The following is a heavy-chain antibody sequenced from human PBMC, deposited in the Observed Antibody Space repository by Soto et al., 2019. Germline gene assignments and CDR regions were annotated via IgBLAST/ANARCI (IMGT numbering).Heavy chain of an antibody. V-gene: IGHV2-26*01. CDR2: IFSNDEK. D-gene: IGHD4-17*01. CDR3: ARIRRTTVVNPAYYFDY. CDR1: GFSLSNARMG. Sequence: QVTLKESGPVLVKPTETLTLTCTVSGFSLSNARMGVSWIRQPPGKALEWLAHIFSNDEKSYSTSLKSRLTISKDTSKSQVVLTMTNMDPVDTATYYCARIRRTTVVNPAYYFDYWGQGTLVTVSS. J-gene: IGHJ4*02.